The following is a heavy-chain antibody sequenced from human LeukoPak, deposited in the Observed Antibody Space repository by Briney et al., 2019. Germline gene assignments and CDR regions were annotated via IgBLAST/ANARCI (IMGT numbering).Heavy chain of an antibody. V-gene: IGHV4-39*07. J-gene: IGHJ4*02. D-gene: IGHD4-17*01. CDR3: ASNNGDYDYFDY. Sequence: SETLSLTCTVSGGSISSSSYYWGWIRQPPGKGLEWIGSIYYSGSTYYNPSLKSRVTISVDTSKNQFSLKLSSVTAADTAVYYCASNNGDYDYFDYWGQGTLVTVSS. CDR1: GGSISSSSYY. CDR2: IYYSGST.